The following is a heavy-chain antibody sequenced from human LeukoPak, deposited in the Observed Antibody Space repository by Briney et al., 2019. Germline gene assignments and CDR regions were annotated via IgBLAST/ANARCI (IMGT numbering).Heavy chain of an antibody. J-gene: IGHJ4*02. D-gene: IGHD3-22*01. CDR1: GYSISSGYY. CDR3: ARFGYYYDSSGYYEKYYFDY. V-gene: IGHV4-38-2*01. Sequence: SETLSLTSAVSGYSISSGYYWAWIRQPPGKGLDGIGGIFHSGSTYYNLSLKSRVTISVDTSTNEFSLKLRSVTAADTAVYFCARFGYYYDSSGYYEKYYFDYWGQGTLVTVSS. CDR2: IFHSGST.